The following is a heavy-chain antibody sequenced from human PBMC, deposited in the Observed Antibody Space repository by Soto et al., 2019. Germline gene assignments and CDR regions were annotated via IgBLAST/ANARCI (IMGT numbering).Heavy chain of an antibody. CDR1: GYTFTGYY. CDR3: VKGYCSISCPNYDPPKQFDS. J-gene: IGHJ4*02. Sequence: ASVKVSCKASGYTFTGYYMHWVRQAPGQGLEWMGWINPNSGGTNYAQKFQGWVTMTRDTSISTAYMELNSLRTADTAIYYCVKGYCSISCPNYDPPKQFDSWGQGTLVTVSS. D-gene: IGHD2-15*01. V-gene: IGHV1-2*04. CDR2: INPNSGGT.